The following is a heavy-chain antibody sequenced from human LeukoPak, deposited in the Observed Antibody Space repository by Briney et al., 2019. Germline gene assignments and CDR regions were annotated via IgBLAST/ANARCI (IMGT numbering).Heavy chain of an antibody. CDR3: ARDGGYYYDSSGYYIDY. CDR1: GYTFTSYY. CDR2: INPSGGST. D-gene: IGHD3-22*01. V-gene: IGHV1-46*01. Sequence: GASVKVSCKASGYTFTSYYMHWVRQAPGQGLEWMGIINPSGGSTSYAQKFQGRVTMTRDMSTSTVYMELSSLRSEDTAVYYCARDGGYYYDSSGYYIDYWGQGTLVTVSS. J-gene: IGHJ4*02.